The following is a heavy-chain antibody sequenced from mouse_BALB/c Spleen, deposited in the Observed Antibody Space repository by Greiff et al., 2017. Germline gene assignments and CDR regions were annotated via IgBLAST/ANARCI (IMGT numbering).Heavy chain of an antibody. Sequence: DVKLQESGPDLVKPSQSLSLTCTVTGYSITSGYSWHWIRQFPGNKLEWMGYIHYSGSTNYNPSLKSRISITRDTSKNQFFLQLNSVTTEDTATYYCARGYGGSYWGQGTLVTVSA. V-gene: IGHV3-1*02. CDR1: GYSITSGYS. J-gene: IGHJ3*01. D-gene: IGHD1-2*01. CDR2: IHYSGST. CDR3: ARGYGGSY.